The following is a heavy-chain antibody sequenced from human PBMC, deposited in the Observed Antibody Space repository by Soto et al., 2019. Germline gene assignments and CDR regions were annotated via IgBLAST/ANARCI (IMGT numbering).Heavy chain of an antibody. J-gene: IGHJ6*02. V-gene: IGHV4-59*08. CDR2: IYYSGST. Sequence: QVQLQESGPGLVKPSETLSLTCTVSGGSISSYYWSWIRQPPGKGLEWIGYIYYSGSTNYNPSLKSRVTTSVDTSKNQFSLKLSSVTAADTAVYYCAGEGTWSGYYYYGMDVWGQGTTVTVSS. CDR3: AGEGTWSGYYYYGMDV. CDR1: GGSISSYY. D-gene: IGHD1-1*01.